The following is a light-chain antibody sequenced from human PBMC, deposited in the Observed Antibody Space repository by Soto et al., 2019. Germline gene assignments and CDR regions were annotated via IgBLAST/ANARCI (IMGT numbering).Light chain of an antibody. CDR2: WAS. Sequence: DIVMTQSPDSLAVSLGERATINCKSSQRVLYSSNNKNPLAWYQQKPGQPPKLLIYWASIRESGVPDRFSGSGSGTDFTLTISSLQAEDVAVYYCQQYYSTPFTFGPGTKVDIK. J-gene: IGKJ3*01. CDR3: QQYYSTPFT. V-gene: IGKV4-1*01. CDR1: QRVLYSSNNKNP.